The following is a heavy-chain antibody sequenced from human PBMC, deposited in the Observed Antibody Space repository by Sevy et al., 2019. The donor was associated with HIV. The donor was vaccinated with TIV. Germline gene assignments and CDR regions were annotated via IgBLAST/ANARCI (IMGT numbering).Heavy chain of an antibody. D-gene: IGHD3-16*02. CDR1: GFTFSSYW. V-gene: IGHV3-7*01. CDR3: AGPLGELSFFYYYYMDV. Sequence: GGSLRLSCAASGFTFSSYWMSWVRQAPGKGLEWVANIKQDGSEKYYVDSVKGRFTISRDNAKNSLYLQMNSLRAEDTAVYYCAGPLGELSFFYYYYMDVWGKGTTVTVSS. J-gene: IGHJ6*03. CDR2: IKQDGSEK.